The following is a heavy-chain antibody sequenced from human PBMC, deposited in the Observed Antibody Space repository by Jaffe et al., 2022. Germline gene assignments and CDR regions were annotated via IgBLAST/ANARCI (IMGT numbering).Heavy chain of an antibody. CDR1: GFTFGSYG. CDR2: ITGNGNRT. D-gene: IGHD7-27*01. V-gene: IGHV3-23*01. Sequence: EVQLLESGGGLVQPGGSLRLSCAASGFTFGSYGMSWVRQAPGKGLEWVSVITGNGNRTYYADSVKGRFTISRDNSKNTLYLQMNSLRAEDTAIYFCAKGNWGDYWGQGTLVTVSS. CDR3: AKGNWGDY. J-gene: IGHJ4*02.